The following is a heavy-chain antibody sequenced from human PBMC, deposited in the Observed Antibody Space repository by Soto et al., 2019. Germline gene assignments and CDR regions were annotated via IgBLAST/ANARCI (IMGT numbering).Heavy chain of an antibody. CDR1: GFSLSSTRMA. CDR2: IYWDDDK. Sequence: QITLKESGPTLVKPTQTLTLTCTFSGFSLSSTRMAVGWIRQPPGKALEWLALIYWDDDKRYSPFLKSRPTITKDTSKNPLVLTMSNMAPVDTARYYCAHIVVAGLGYYFDYWGQGTLVTVSS. J-gene: IGHJ4*02. V-gene: IGHV2-5*02. CDR3: AHIVVAGLGYYFDY. D-gene: IGHD6-19*01.